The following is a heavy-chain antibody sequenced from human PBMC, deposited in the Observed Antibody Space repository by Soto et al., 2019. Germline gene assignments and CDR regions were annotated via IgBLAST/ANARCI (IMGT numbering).Heavy chain of an antibody. CDR2: ISSSSSYI. CDR3: AREAPVPNFDWFSTSHYYYMDV. J-gene: IGHJ6*03. Sequence: GGSLRLSCAASGFTFSSYSMNWVRQAPGKGLEWVSSISSSSSYIYYADSVKGRFTISRDNAKNSLYLQMNSLRAEDTAVYYCAREAPVPNFDWFSTSHYYYMDVWGKGTTVTVSS. CDR1: GFTFSSYS. D-gene: IGHD3-9*01. V-gene: IGHV3-21*01.